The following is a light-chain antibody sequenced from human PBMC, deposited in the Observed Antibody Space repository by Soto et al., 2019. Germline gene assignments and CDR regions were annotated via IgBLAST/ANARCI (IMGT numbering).Light chain of an antibody. Sequence: DIQMTQSPSSLSASVGDRVTTTCRASQSVSTYLNWYQQKPGKVPKVLIYAASSLQSGVPSRFSGSGSGTDFTLTISSLQPEDFATYYCQQTYSTLWTFGQGTKVELK. J-gene: IGKJ1*01. CDR2: AAS. CDR1: QSVSTY. V-gene: IGKV1-39*01. CDR3: QQTYSTLWT.